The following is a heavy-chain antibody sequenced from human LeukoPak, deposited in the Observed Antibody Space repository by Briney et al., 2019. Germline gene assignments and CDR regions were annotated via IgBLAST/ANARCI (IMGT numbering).Heavy chain of an antibody. CDR1: GFIFDNYA. J-gene: IGHJ4*02. CDR2: ISGSAERM. Sequence: GGSLRLSCVASGFIFDNYAMAWVRQAPGKGLEWVSGISGSAERMYYADSERGRFTISRDNSKNTLFLQLNSLRADDTAVYFCVKRDYPSPTDFYPLFDYWGQGALVTVSS. V-gene: IGHV3-23*01. D-gene: IGHD3/OR15-3a*01. CDR3: VKRDYPSPTDFYPLFDY.